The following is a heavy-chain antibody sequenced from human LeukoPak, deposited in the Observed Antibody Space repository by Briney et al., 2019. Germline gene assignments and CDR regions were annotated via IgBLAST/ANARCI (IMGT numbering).Heavy chain of an antibody. Sequence: SETLSLTCTVSGGSIYSCSFYWGWIRQSPGKGLEWIGSIYYSGSTYYNPSLKSRVTISVDTSKNQLSLKVSSVTAADTAVYYCARRAYCSTTSCYYEDNYGMDGWGQGTTVTVSS. V-gene: IGHV4-39*01. CDR2: IYYSGST. J-gene: IGHJ6*02. CDR1: GGSIYSCSFY. CDR3: ARRAYCSTTSCYYEDNYGMDG. D-gene: IGHD2-2*01.